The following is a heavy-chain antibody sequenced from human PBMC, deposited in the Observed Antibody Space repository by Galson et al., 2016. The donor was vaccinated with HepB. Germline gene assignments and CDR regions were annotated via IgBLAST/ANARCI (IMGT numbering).Heavy chain of an antibody. J-gene: IGHJ5*02. Sequence: SLRLSCAASGFIFGTQSMNWVRQAPGKGLEWVASISSIGHYIHYSDSLEGRFTISRDNAKNSLFLEMNSLRPEDTAVYFCAREKGGLTMASHWFDPWGLGTLVTVSS. D-gene: IGHD4/OR15-4a*01. V-gene: IGHV3-21*01. CDR3: AREKGGLTMASHWFDP. CDR2: ISSIGHYI. CDR1: GFIFGTQS.